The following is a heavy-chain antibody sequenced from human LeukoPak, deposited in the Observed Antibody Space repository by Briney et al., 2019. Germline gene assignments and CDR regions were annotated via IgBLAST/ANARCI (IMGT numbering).Heavy chain of an antibody. D-gene: IGHD3-16*01. CDR1: GFTFSSFD. V-gene: IGHV3-48*03. CDR3: ARGNYVFPKYYFDY. CDR2: ISSSDTTI. J-gene: IGHJ4*02. Sequence: GGSLRLSCAASGFTFSSFDLNRVRQAPGKGLEWVSYISSSDTTIYYGDSVKGRFTISRDNAKNSLYLQMNSLRAEDTAVYYCARGNYVFPKYYFDYWGQGTLVTVSS.